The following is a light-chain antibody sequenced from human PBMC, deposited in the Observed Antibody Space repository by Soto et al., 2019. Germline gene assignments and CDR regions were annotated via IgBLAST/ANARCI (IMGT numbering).Light chain of an antibody. CDR1: QSLLHSNGYNY. J-gene: IGKJ5*01. Sequence: DIVMTQSPLSLPVTPGGPASISCRSSQSLLHSNGYNYLDWYLQKPGQSPQLLIYLGSNRASGVPDRFSGSGSGTDFTLKISRVEAEDVGVYYCMHALQTFTFGQGTRLEIK. CDR2: LGS. CDR3: MHALQTFT. V-gene: IGKV2-28*01.